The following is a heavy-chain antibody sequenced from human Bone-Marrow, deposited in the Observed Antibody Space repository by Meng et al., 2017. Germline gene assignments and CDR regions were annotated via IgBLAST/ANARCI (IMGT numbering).Heavy chain of an antibody. CDR3: TWDDKAVSDY. V-gene: IGHV3-15*01. J-gene: IGHJ4*02. Sequence: EVHWVESGGDLVKPGGSLSLAGAASGFYFSNAWMSWVRQAPGKGLEWVGRIKSNTDGGTAEYAAPVTGRFTISRDDSKSTLYLQLSGLTTDDTGVYYCTWDDKAVSDYWGQGTLVTVSS. D-gene: IGHD3-9*01. CDR1: GFYFSNAW. CDR2: IKSNTDGGTA.